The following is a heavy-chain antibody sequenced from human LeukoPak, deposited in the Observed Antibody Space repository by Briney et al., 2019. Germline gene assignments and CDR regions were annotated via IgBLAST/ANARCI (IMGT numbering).Heavy chain of an antibody. Sequence: SQTLSLTCAITGDCVSSNSAAWNWIRQSPSRGLEWLGRTYYRSKWYNDYAVSVKSRITINPDTSKNQFSLQLNSVTPEDTAVYYCARVRSSGWYTAFDIWGQGTMVTVSS. CDR1: GDCVSSNSAA. V-gene: IGHV6-1*01. D-gene: IGHD6-19*01. CDR3: ARVRSSGWYTAFDI. J-gene: IGHJ3*02. CDR2: TYYRSKWYN.